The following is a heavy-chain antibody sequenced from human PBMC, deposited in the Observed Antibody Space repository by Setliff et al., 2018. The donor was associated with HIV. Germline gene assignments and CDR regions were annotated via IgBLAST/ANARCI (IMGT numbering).Heavy chain of an antibody. CDR2: IYYSGST. Sequence: SETLSLTCTVSGGSISSYYWSWIRQPPGTGLEWIGYIYYSGSTNYNPSLKSRVTISVDTSKNQFSLKLSPVIAADTAVYYCARIFGDQGYYYGMDVWGQGTTVTVSS. J-gene: IGHJ6*02. D-gene: IGHD3-3*01. V-gene: IGHV4-59*01. CDR3: ARIFGDQGYYYGMDV. CDR1: GGSISSYY.